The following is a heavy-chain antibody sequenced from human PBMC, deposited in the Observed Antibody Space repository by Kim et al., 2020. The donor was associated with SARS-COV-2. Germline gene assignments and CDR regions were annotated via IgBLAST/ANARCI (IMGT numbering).Heavy chain of an antibody. CDR1: GGSISSYY. J-gene: IGHJ5*02. V-gene: IGHV4-59*01. D-gene: IGHD6-13*01. Sequence: SETLSLTCTVSGGSISSYYWSWIRQPPGKGLEWIGYIYYSGSTNYNPSLKSRVTISVDTSKNQFSLKLSSVTAADTAVYYCARDLPIMSYSSSWYWFDPWGQGTLVTVSS. CDR3: ARDLPIMSYSSSWYWFDP. CDR2: IYYSGST.